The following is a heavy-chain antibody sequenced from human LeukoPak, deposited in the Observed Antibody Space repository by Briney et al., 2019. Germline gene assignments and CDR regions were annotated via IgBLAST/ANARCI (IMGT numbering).Heavy chain of an antibody. V-gene: IGHV4-39*07. CDR3: AREQWLVLDY. CDR1: GVSISSTTYF. J-gene: IGHJ4*02. D-gene: IGHD6-19*01. Sequence: SETLSLTYNVSGVSISSTTYFWGWVRQPPGKGLEWIGSIHYSGNTFHNPSLKSRVTFSLDTSKNQFSLNLRSLTAADTAVYYCAREQWLVLDYWGQGTLVTVSS. CDR2: IHYSGNT.